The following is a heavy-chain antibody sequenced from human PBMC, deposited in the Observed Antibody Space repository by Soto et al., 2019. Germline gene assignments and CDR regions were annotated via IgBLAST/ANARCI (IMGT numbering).Heavy chain of an antibody. J-gene: IGHJ6*02. CDR2: IIPIFGTA. Sequence: ASVKVSCKASGGTFSSYAISWVRQAPGQGLEWMGGIIPIFGTANYAQKFQGRVTITADKSTSTAYMELSSLRSEDTAVYYCARDNLRTDFSYYYGMDVWGQGTTVTVS. CDR1: GGTFSSYA. CDR3: ARDNLRTDFSYYYGMDV. D-gene: IGHD3-3*01. V-gene: IGHV1-69*06.